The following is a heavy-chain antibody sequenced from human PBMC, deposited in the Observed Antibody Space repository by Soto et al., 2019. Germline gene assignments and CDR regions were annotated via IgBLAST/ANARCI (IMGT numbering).Heavy chain of an antibody. D-gene: IGHD6-19*01. CDR2: INAGNGNT. Sequence: QVQLVQSGAEEKKPGALVKVSCKASGYTLTSYAMHWVRQAPGQRLEWMGWINAGNGNTKYSQKFQGRVTITRDTSASTAYMELSSLRSEDTAVYYCARAVAVPADFDYWGQGTLVTVAS. V-gene: IGHV1-3*05. CDR3: ARAVAVPADFDY. CDR1: GYTLTSYA. J-gene: IGHJ4*02.